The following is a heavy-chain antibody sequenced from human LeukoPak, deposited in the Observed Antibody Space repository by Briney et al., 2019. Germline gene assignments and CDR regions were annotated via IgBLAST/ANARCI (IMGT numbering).Heavy chain of an antibody. D-gene: IGHD3-3*01. J-gene: IGHJ4*02. V-gene: IGHV3-49*04. Sequence: GGSLRLSCTASGFSFGDYAMTWVRQAPGQGLEWIGFIRSKAYGGTTDYAASVKGRFTISRDDSKSIAYLQMNSLKTEDTAVYYCTRTIFGVVIDYWGQRTLVTVSS. CDR2: IRSKAYGGTT. CDR1: GFSFGDYA. CDR3: TRTIFGVVIDY.